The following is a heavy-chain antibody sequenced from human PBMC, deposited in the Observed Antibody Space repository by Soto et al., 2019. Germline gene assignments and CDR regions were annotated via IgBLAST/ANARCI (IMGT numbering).Heavy chain of an antibody. CDR1: GYTFTSYG. D-gene: IGHD1-26*01. CDR2: ISAYNGNT. Sequence: ASVKVSCKASGYTFTSYGISWVRQAPGQGLEWMGWISAYNGNTNYAQKLQGRVTMTTDTSTSTAYMELRSPRSDDTAVYYCARDHSGSYSALYYYYGMDVWGQGTTVTVSS. J-gene: IGHJ6*02. V-gene: IGHV1-18*01. CDR3: ARDHSGSYSALYYYYGMDV.